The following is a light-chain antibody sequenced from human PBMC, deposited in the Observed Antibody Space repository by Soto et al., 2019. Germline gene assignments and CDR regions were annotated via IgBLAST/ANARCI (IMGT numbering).Light chain of an antibody. CDR1: QSISTS. CDR3: QQYDNYPLT. J-gene: IGKJ4*01. CDR2: GAS. V-gene: IGKV1-5*01. Sequence: DIKMTQSPSTLSAYVGDRVTITCRASQSISTSLAWYQQKPGKAPNLLISGASSLESGVPSRFSGSGSGTEFTLTISNLQPDDFATYYCQQYDNYPLTFGGGSKADVK.